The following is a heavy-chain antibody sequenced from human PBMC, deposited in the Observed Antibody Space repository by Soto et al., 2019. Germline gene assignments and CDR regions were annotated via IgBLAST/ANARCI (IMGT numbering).Heavy chain of an antibody. Sequence: PSETLSLTCAVYGGSFSGYYWSWIRQPPGKGLEWIGEINHGGSTNYNPPLKSRVTISVDTSKNQFSLKLSSVTAADTAVYYCARAAKYYYGSGSPLFDYWGQGTLVTVSS. CDR2: INHGGST. J-gene: IGHJ4*02. CDR1: GGSFSGYY. V-gene: IGHV4-34*01. D-gene: IGHD3-10*01. CDR3: ARAAKYYYGSGSPLFDY.